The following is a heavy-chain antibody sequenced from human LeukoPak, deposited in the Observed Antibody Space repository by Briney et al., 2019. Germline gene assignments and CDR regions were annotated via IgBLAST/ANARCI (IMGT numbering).Heavy chain of an antibody. CDR1: GFTFSSYA. Sequence: PGGSLRLSCAASGFTFSSYAMSWVRQAPGKGLEYVSAISSNGGSTYYADSVKGRFTISRDNSKNTLYLQMSSLRAEDTAVYYCVKGVAARRGHFDYWGQGTLVTVSS. D-gene: IGHD6-6*01. J-gene: IGHJ4*02. CDR2: ISSNGGST. CDR3: VKGVAARRGHFDY. V-gene: IGHV3-64D*09.